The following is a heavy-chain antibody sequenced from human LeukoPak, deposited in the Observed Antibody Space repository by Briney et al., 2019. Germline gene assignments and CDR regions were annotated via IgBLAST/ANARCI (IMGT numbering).Heavy chain of an antibody. CDR1: GYSISSGYY. Sequence: PSETLSLTCAVSGYSISSGYYWGWIRQPPGKGLEWIGNIYHSGSTSYNPSLKSRVTISVDTSKNQFSLKLSSVTAADTAVYYCARLVWGSLTGYYFDYWGQGTLVTVSS. CDR2: IYHSGST. V-gene: IGHV4-38-2*01. J-gene: IGHJ4*02. D-gene: IGHD3-16*01. CDR3: ARLVWGSLTGYYFDY.